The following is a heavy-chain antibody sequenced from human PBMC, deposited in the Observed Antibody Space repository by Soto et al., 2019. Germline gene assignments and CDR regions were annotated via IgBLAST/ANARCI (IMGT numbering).Heavy chain of an antibody. J-gene: IGHJ4*02. V-gene: IGHV3-74*01. CDR2: INSDGSST. D-gene: IGHD3-9*01. Sequence: GGSLRLSCAASGFTFSSYWMHWVRQAPGKGLVWVSRINSDGSSTSYADSVKGRFTISRDNAKNTLYLQMNSLRAEDTAVYYCARGGRYDILTGYYGLGDYWGQGTLVTVSS. CDR3: ARGGRYDILTGYYGLGDY. CDR1: GFTFSSYW.